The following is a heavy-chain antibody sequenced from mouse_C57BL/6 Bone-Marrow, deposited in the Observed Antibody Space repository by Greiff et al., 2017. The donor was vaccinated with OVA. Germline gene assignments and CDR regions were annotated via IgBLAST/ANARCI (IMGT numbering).Heavy chain of an antibody. Sequence: VQLQQSGPELVKPGASVKISCKASGYAFSSSWMNWVKQRPGKGLEWIGRIYPGDGDTNYNGKFKGKATLTADKSSSTAYMQLSSLTSEDSAVYFCARSDPLYAMDYWGQGTSVTVSS. J-gene: IGHJ4*01. D-gene: IGHD6-1*01. CDR3: ARSDPLYAMDY. CDR1: GYAFSSSW. CDR2: IYPGDGDT. V-gene: IGHV1-82*01.